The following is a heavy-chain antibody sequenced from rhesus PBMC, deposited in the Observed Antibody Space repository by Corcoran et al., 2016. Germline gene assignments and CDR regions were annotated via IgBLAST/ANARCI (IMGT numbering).Heavy chain of an antibody. J-gene: IGHJ4*01. CDR2: IYGRSGST. Sequence: QVQLQESGPGGVKPSETLSLTCAVSGGSISGGYEWSWIRQPPGKGPDWIGYIYGRSGSTHSNPSLKNRVTIYKDASKNEFSLKRSSLTAADTAVYDWARRYSGSWPFDYLGQGVLVTVSS. V-gene: IGHV4-76*01. D-gene: IGHD6-25*01. CDR1: GGSISGGYE. CDR3: ARRYSGSWPFDY.